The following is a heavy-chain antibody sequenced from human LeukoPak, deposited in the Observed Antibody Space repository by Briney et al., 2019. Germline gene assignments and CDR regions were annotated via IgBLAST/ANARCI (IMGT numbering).Heavy chain of an antibody. V-gene: IGHV4-38-2*02. CDR1: GGSISSGYY. D-gene: IGHD3-10*01. Sequence: MTSETLSLTCTVSGGSISSGYYWGWIRQPPGKGLEWIGSIYHSGSTYYNPSLKSRVTISVDTSKNQFSLKLSSVTAADTAVYYCARVLYYYGSGSYTAPEEYFQHWGQGTLVTVSS. CDR2: IYHSGST. CDR3: ARVLYYYGSGSYTAPEEYFQH. J-gene: IGHJ1*01.